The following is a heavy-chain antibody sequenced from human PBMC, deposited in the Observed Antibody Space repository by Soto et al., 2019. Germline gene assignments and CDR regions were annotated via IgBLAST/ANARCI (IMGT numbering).Heavy chain of an antibody. CDR3: ARVAYYYDSSGYPPDDAFDI. J-gene: IGHJ3*02. CDR1: GYTFTSYY. D-gene: IGHD3-22*01. V-gene: IGHV1-46*01. Sequence: GASVKVSCKASGYTFTSYYMHWVRQAPGQGLEWMGIINPSGGSTSYAQKFQGRVTMTRDTSTSTVYMELSSLRSEDTAVYYCARVAYYYDSSGYPPDDAFDIWGQGTMVTVSS. CDR2: INPSGGST.